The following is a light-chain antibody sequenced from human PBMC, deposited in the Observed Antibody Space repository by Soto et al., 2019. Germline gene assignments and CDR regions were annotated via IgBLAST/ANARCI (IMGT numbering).Light chain of an antibody. CDR1: QSVIGFY. CDR3: HQYGSIPRT. Sequence: EIVLTQSPGSVSLSPGETATLSSRARQSVIGFYFSWFQQKRGQPPRLLSYRVSSRATGVPARFSGSGSGTDFTLTISRVEAEDSAIYYCHQYGSIPRTFGQGTQVEIK. CDR2: RVS. V-gene: IGKV3-20*01. J-gene: IGKJ1*01.